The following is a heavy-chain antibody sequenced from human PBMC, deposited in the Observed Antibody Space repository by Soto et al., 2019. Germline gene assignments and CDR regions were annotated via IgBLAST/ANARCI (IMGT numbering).Heavy chain of an antibody. V-gene: IGHV4-39*07. CDR2: ISYSGDT. CDR1: GGAISSSTSY. D-gene: IGHD6-13*01. Sequence: PSETLSLTCTVSGGAISSSTSYWGWIRQPPGKGLEWIGSISYSGDTYYNPSLKSRLIMSVDTSKNHFSLDLSSVTAVDTAVYYCARIATTGRGPWFDPWGQGTLVTVSS. CDR3: ARIATTGRGPWFDP. J-gene: IGHJ5*02.